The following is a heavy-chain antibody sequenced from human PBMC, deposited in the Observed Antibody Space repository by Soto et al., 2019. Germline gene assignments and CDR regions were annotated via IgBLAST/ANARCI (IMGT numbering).Heavy chain of an antibody. Sequence: EVQLVESGGGLVQPGGSLRLSCAASGFTFSDYSIYWVRQAPGKGLEWISYISGSSATIYYADSVTGRFTISRDNAKNSLYLQRHSLRANDTAVYYCVAIPLRSTTQDFGYWGQGTLVTVSS. J-gene: IGHJ4*02. CDR2: ISGSSATI. CDR3: VAIPLRSTTQDFGY. V-gene: IGHV3-48*01. D-gene: IGHD5-18*01. CDR1: GFTFSDYS.